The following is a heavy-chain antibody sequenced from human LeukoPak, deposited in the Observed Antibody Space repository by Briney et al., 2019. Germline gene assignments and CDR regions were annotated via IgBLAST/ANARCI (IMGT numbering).Heavy chain of an antibody. J-gene: IGHJ4*01. Sequence: GGSLRLSCAASRVTFSSYAMSCVRRAPGEGLEWVSAISVSGGSKYYADSVKGRFTITRDNSKHTLYLQRNSPRAEDTAVYYWAKARDYGDYVGFDYWGQGTLVTVSS. D-gene: IGHD4-17*01. CDR3: AKARDYGDYVGFDY. V-gene: IGHV3-23*01. CDR1: RVTFSSYA. CDR2: ISVSGGSK.